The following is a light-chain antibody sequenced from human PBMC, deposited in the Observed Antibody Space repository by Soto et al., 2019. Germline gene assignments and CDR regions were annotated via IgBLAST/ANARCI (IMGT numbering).Light chain of an antibody. CDR3: SSYTSINTVI. CDR2: EVS. V-gene: IGLV2-14*01. J-gene: IGLJ2*01. CDR1: SSDVGGDKY. Sequence: QSALTQPASVSGSPGQSITISCTGTSSDVGGDKYVSWYQQHPGKVPKLLIYEVSDRASGVSNRFSGSKSGNTASLTISGLQAEDEADYYCSSYTSINTVIFGGGTKLTVL.